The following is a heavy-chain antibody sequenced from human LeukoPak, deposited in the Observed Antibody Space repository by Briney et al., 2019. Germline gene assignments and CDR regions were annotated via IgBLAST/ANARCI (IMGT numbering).Heavy chain of an antibody. CDR3: ARGQFIAAAGTSPLVY. J-gene: IGHJ4*02. Sequence: ASVKVSCKASGYTFTSYDISWVRQATGQGLEWMGWMNPNSGNTGYAQKFQGRVTITRNTSISTAYMELSSLRSEDTAVYYCARGQFIAAAGTSPLVYWGQGTLVTVSS. V-gene: IGHV1-8*03. D-gene: IGHD6-13*01. CDR2: MNPNSGNT. CDR1: GYTFTSYD.